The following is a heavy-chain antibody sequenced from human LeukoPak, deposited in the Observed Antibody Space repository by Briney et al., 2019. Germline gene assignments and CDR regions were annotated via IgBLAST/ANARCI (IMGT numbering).Heavy chain of an antibody. Sequence: GGSLRLSCAASGFTFSSYSMNWVRQAPGKGLEWVSYISSSSSTIYYADSVKGRFTISRDNAKNSLYLQMNSLRAEDTAVYYCARDSDYGDYEGELYYYGMDVWGQGTTVTVSS. CDR3: ARDSDYGDYEGELYYYGMDV. CDR1: GFTFSSYS. J-gene: IGHJ6*02. CDR2: ISSSSSTI. V-gene: IGHV3-48*01. D-gene: IGHD4-17*01.